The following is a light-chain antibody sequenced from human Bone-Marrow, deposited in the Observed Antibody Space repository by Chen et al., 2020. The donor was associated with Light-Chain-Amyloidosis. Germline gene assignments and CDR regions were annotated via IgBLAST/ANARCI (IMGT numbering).Light chain of an antibody. CDR3: GSWDAGLSGRM. CDR2: RNN. V-gene: IGLV1-47*01. CDR1: NSNIGGNY. J-gene: IGLJ3*02. Sequence: HSALTQSPSASGTPGQRVTISCSGDNSNIGGNYVYWYHQVPGTAPKLLIYRNNLRPSGVPDRFSGSKSGASASLAISGLRSEDEADYNCGSWDAGLSGRMFGGGTRLTVL.